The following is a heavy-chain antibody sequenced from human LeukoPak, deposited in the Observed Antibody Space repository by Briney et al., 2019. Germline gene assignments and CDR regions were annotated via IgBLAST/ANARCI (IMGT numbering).Heavy chain of an antibody. Sequence: SETLSLTRAVYGGSFSGYYWSWIRQPPGKGLEWIGEINHSGSTNYNPSLKSRVTISVDTSKNQFFLKLSSVTAADTAVYYCARVDYDCSSTSCYLGDFDYWGQGTLVTVSS. CDR1: GGSFSGYY. J-gene: IGHJ4*02. V-gene: IGHV4-34*01. CDR2: INHSGST. CDR3: ARVDYDCSSTSCYLGDFDY. D-gene: IGHD2-2*01.